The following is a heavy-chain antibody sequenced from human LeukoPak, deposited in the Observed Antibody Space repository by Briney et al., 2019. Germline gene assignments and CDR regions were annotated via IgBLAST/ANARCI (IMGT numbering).Heavy chain of an antibody. CDR2: IYYSGST. CDR3: ASQLWWDQLYYFDY. D-gene: IGHD2-21*01. V-gene: IGHV4-39*01. Sequence: PSETLSLTCTVSGGSISSSSYYWGWIRQPPGKGLEWIGSIYYSGSTYYNPSLKSRVTISVDTSKNQFSLKLSSVTAADTAVYYCASQLWWDQLYYFDYWGQGTLVTVSS. CDR1: GGSISSSSYY. J-gene: IGHJ4*02.